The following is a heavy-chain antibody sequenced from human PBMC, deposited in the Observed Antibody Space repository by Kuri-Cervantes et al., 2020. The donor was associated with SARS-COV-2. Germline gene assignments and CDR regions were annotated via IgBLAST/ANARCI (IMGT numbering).Heavy chain of an antibody. CDR2: ISGSGSYI. CDR3: AREGVIAAESFDY. D-gene: IGHD6-13*01. V-gene: IGHV3-21*01. Sequence: GESLKISCAASGFSLSRYTMNWVRQAPGKALEWVSSISGSGSYIYYADSVKGRFTISKESGENSLYLHMNSLRGDDTAVYYCAREGVIAAESFDYWGQGTLVTVSS. CDR1: GFSLSRYT. J-gene: IGHJ4*02.